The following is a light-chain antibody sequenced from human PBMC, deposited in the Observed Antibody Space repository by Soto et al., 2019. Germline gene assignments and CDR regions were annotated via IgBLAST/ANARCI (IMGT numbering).Light chain of an antibody. CDR1: QTIGTY. V-gene: IGKV1-39*01. Sequence: IQPPQSRPSLTESLGDRVAMTLGESQTIGTYVNWYRQKPGAAPELLIYDASTLQSGVLSRFRGGAAGTDCTRTISSLQLDDVATDYCQQSYNTPLTFGQGTKVDIK. J-gene: IGKJ1*01. CDR2: DAS. CDR3: QQSYNTPLT.